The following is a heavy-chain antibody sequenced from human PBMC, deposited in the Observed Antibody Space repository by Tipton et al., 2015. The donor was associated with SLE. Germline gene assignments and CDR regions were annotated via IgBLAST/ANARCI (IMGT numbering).Heavy chain of an antibody. CDR3: ARDRGYSGILPAFDI. CDR2: ISYDGSNK. V-gene: IGHV3-30-3*01. J-gene: IGHJ3*02. CDR1: GSTFRSYA. Sequence: SLRLSCAASGSTFRSYAMHWVRQAPGKGLEWVAVISYDGSNKYYADSVKGRFTISRDNSKNTLYLQMNSLRAEDTAVYYCARDRGYSGILPAFDIWGQGTMVTVSS. D-gene: IGHD1-26*01.